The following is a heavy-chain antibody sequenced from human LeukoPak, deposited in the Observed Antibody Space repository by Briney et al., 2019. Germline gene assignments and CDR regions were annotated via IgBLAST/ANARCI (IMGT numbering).Heavy chain of an antibody. D-gene: IGHD6-19*01. CDR1: GFTFSMYS. J-gene: IGHJ4*02. CDR3: VKERDRGIEVADDFDY. CDR2: INDRGGYI. Sequence: QPGGSLRLSCEGTGFTFSMYSMAWVRQAPGKGLEWVSVINDRGGYIQDADSVKGRFTISRDNSQNTLFLKMNSLRDEDTAVYYCVKERDRGIEVADDFDYWGQGTLATVSS. V-gene: IGHV3-23*01.